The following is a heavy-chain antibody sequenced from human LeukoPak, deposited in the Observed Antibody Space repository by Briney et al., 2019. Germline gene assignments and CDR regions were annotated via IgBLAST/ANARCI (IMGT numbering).Heavy chain of an antibody. J-gene: IGHJ3*02. CDR2: IIPIFGTA. CDR3: ARDRRESALWFGESAADAFDI. CDR1: GGTFSSYA. V-gene: IGHV1-69*05. Sequence: SVKVSCKXSGGTFSSYAISWVRQAPGQGLEWMGTIIPIFGTANYAQKFQGRVTITTDESTSTAYMELSSLRSEDTAVYYCARDRRESALWFGESAADAFDIWGQGTMVTVSS. D-gene: IGHD3-10*01.